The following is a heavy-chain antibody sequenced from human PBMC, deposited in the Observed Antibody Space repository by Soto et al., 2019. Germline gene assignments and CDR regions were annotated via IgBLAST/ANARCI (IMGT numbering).Heavy chain of an antibody. CDR1: GGSIIGGY. Sequence: PSETVSLTYAVAGGSIIGGYCSCIRQPPGKGLEWLGYIYYSGSTNYNASLKSRVTTSVDRSKNQFYLKLSSVTAADTAVYYCARLGYCNDNHCVYNWFDPWGQGTPVTVSS. J-gene: IGHJ5*02. D-gene: IGHD2-15*01. CDR3: ARLGYCNDNHCVYNWFDP. V-gene: IGHV4-59*01. CDR2: IYYSGST.